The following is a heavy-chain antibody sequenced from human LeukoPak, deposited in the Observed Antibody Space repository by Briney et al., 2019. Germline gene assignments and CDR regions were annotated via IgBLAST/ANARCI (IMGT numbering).Heavy chain of an antibody. J-gene: IGHJ4*02. Sequence: GRSLRLSCAASGFTFSSYGMHWVRQAPGKGLEWVAVISYDGSNKYYADSVKGRFTISRDNSKNTLYLQMNSLRSEDTAVYYCARVGVPITMIAHWGQGTLVTVSS. CDR3: ARVGVPITMIAH. D-gene: IGHD3-22*01. CDR1: GFTFSSYG. CDR2: ISYDGSNK. V-gene: IGHV3-30*03.